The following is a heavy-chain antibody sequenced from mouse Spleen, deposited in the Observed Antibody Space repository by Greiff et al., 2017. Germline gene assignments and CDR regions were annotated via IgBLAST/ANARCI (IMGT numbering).Heavy chain of an antibody. J-gene: IGHJ2*01. CDR1: GYAFSSSW. Sequence: QVQLKQSGPELVKPGASVKISCKASGYAFSSSWMNWVKQRPGKGLEWIGRIYPGDGDTNYNGKFKGKATLTADKSSSTAYMQLSSLTSEDSAVYFCASRGYYGSSFYFDYWGQGTTLTVSS. D-gene: IGHD1-1*01. CDR3: ASRGYYGSSFYFDY. CDR2: IYPGDGDT. V-gene: IGHV1-82*01.